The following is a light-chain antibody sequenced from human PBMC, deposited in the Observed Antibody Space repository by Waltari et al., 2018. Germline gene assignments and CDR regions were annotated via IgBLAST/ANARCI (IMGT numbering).Light chain of an antibody. CDR3: HQYNKWPLT. V-gene: IGKV3-15*01. CDR1: QNVNNS. J-gene: IGKJ4*01. CDR2: ATS. Sequence: EIMLTQSPALLSASPGERATLSCTTTQNVNNSLAWYRQKPGQPPRLIVYATSYRATGVPARFSGSGSGTDFTLTFNSLQSEDFAIFYCHQYNKWPLTFGGGTQVEIK.